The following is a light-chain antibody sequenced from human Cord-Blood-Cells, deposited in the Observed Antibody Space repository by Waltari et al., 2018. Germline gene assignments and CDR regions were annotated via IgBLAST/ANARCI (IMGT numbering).Light chain of an antibody. Sequence: EIVLTQSPGTLSLSPGERVTLSCRASQSVSSSYLAWYQQKPGQAPRLLIYGASSRATGIPDRFSGSGAGTDFTLTISRLEPDDFAVYYCKQYGSSPRTFGQGTKREIK. CDR3: KQYGSSPRT. CDR2: GAS. J-gene: IGKJ2*01. CDR1: QSVSSSY. V-gene: IGKV3-20*01.